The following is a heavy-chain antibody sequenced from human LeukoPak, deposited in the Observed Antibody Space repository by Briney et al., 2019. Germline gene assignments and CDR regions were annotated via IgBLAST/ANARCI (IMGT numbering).Heavy chain of an antibody. V-gene: IGHV3-23*01. D-gene: IGHD3-10*01. CDR1: GFTFSSYA. Sequence: GGSLRLSCAASGFTFSSYAMSWVRQAPGKGLEWVSAISGSGGSTYYADSVKGRFTISRDNSKNTLYLQMNSLRAEDTAVYYCAKGSKKLLFGSPFSYYYGMDVWGQGTTVTVSS. CDR3: AKGSKKLLFGSPFSYYYGMDV. CDR2: ISGSGGST. J-gene: IGHJ6*02.